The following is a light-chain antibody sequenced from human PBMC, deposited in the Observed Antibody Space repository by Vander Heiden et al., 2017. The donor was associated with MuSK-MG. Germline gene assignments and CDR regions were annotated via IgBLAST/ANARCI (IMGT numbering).Light chain of an antibody. CDR3: QVWDSDSDHPV. Sequence: SYVLTQPPSVPVAPGETARITCGGDNIGGKSVHWYQQKPGQAPVLVIYYDNERPSGIPERFSGSNSGDTATLTISRVEAGDEADYYCQVWDSDSDHPVFGAGTKVTAL. CDR1: NIGGKS. J-gene: IGLJ1*01. V-gene: IGLV3-21*04. CDR2: YDN.